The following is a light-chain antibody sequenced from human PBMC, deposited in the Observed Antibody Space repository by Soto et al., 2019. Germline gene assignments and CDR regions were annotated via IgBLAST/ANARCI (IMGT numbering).Light chain of an antibody. Sequence: EIVLTQSPATLSLSPGERATLSCRASQSVGSYLAWYQPKPGQAPSLLIYGASSRATGIPDRFSGSGSGTDFTLTIRRLEPEDFAVDYCQQYGSTLTFGGGTKVDIK. CDR1: QSVGSY. CDR2: GAS. V-gene: IGKV3-20*01. J-gene: IGKJ4*01. CDR3: QQYGSTLT.